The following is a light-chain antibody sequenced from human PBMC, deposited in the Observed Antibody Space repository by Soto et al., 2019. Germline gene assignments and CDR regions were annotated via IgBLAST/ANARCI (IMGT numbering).Light chain of an antibody. CDR2: AAS. V-gene: IGKV3-15*01. Sequence: EVVMTQSPATLSVSPGERATLSCRASQCVNTNLAWYQQRPGQAPRVLIYAASTRATGIADRFSGSGSGTDFTLTISSLQPEDIGLYYCQEYNDWPRGTFGQGTKVELK. J-gene: IGKJ1*01. CDR1: QCVNTN. CDR3: QEYNDWPRGT.